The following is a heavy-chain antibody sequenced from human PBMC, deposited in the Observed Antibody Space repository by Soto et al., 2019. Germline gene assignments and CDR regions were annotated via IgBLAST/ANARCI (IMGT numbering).Heavy chain of an antibody. J-gene: IGHJ6*02. CDR1: GGTFSSYA. CDR2: IVPIFGTA. CDR3: ASGYCSSTSCPTLYGMDV. D-gene: IGHD2-2*03. Sequence: ASVKVSCKASGGTFSSYAISWVRQAPGQGLEWMGGIVPIFGTANYAQKFQGRVTITADESTSTAYMELSSLRSEDTAVYYCASGYCSSTSCPTLYGMDVCGQGTTVTVSS. V-gene: IGHV1-69*13.